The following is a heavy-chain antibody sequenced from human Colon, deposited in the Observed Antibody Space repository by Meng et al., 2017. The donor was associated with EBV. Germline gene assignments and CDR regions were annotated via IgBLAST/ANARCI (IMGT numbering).Heavy chain of an antibody. D-gene: IGHD5-18*01. CDR2: IYHSGST. CDR1: CGAISSVYW. V-gene: IGHV4-4*02. CDR3: ARGGYYSFDY. Sequence: QRQLHGSGPEPVKTSVTLCRTCGVSCGAISSVYWWTWVRQAPGKGLEWIGEIYHSGSTNYNPSLKSRVTISVDKSKNQFSLKLTSVTAADTAVYYCARGGYYSFDYWGQRTLVTVFS. J-gene: IGHJ4*02.